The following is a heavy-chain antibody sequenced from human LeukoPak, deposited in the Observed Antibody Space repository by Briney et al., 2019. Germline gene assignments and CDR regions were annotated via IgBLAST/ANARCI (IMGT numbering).Heavy chain of an antibody. Sequence: SETLSLTCTVSGGSISSSSYYWGWIRQPPGKGLEWIGSIYYRGSTYYNPSLKSRVTISVDTSKNQFSLKLSSVTAADTAVYYCARRWGRGAFDIWGQGTMVTVSS. D-gene: IGHD3-10*01. J-gene: IGHJ3*02. V-gene: IGHV4-39*01. CDR2: IYYRGST. CDR1: GGSISSSSYY. CDR3: ARRWGRGAFDI.